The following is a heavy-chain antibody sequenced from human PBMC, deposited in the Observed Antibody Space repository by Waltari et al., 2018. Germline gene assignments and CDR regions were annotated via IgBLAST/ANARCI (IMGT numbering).Heavy chain of an antibody. Sequence: QVQLQESGPGLVKPSETLSLTCAVSGYSISSGYYWGWIRQPPGKGPAWIGSSYHSGSTYYNPSLKSRVTISVDTSKNQFSLKLSSVTAADTAVYYCARDFYYDFWSGYYPDQYFQHWGQGTLVTVSS. CDR2: SYHSGST. CDR3: ARDFYYDFWSGYYPDQYFQH. V-gene: IGHV4-38-2*02. CDR1: GYSISSGYY. D-gene: IGHD3-3*01. J-gene: IGHJ1*01.